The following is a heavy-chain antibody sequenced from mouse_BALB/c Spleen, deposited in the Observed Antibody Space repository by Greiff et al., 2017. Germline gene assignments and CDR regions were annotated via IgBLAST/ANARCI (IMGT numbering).Heavy chain of an antibody. CDR2: ISTYYGNT. J-gene: IGHJ4*01. CDR3: ARGGMITTLDY. CDR1: GYTFTDYA. Sequence: VKLQESGPELVRPGVSVKISCKGSGYTFTDYAMHWVKQSHAKSLEWIGVISTYYGNTNYNQKFKGKATMTVDKSSSTAYMELARLTSEDSAIYYCARGGMITTLDYWGQGTSVTVSS. V-gene: IGHV1-67*01. D-gene: IGHD2-4*01.